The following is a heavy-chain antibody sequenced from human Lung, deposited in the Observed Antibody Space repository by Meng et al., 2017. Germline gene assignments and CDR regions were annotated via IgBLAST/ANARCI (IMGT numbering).Heavy chain of an antibody. Sequence: QVTLQQWGAGLLQPSETLSLTCVVSGGSFSVYYWSWIRPPPGKGLEWIGEINHSGSTNYNPSLESRATISVDTSQNNLSLKLSSVTAADSAVYYCARGPTTMAHDFDYWGQGTLVTVSS. D-gene: IGHD4-11*01. CDR2: INHSGST. CDR3: ARGPTTMAHDFDY. J-gene: IGHJ4*02. CDR1: GGSFSVYY. V-gene: IGHV4-34*01.